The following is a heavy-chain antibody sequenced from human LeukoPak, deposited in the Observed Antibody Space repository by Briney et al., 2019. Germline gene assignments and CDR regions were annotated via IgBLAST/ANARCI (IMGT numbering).Heavy chain of an antibody. CDR1: GFTFSSYA. Sequence: PGGSLRLSCAASGFTFSSYAMHWVRQAPGKGLEWVAVISYDGSNKYYADSVKGRFTISRDNSKNTLYLQMNSLRAEDTAVYYCASAETNSKITFDYWGQGTLVTVSS. CDR3: ASAETNSKITFDY. CDR2: ISYDGSNK. D-gene: IGHD4-23*01. V-gene: IGHV3-30-3*01. J-gene: IGHJ4*02.